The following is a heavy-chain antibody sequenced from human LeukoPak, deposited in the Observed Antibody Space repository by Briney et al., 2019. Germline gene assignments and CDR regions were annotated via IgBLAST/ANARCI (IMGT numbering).Heavy chain of an antibody. D-gene: IGHD3-16*02. J-gene: IGHJ6*03. Sequence: PAETLSLTCTVSGGSIGTYYWSWIRQSPGKGLEWIGYIYVTGTRYNPYLQSRVTISVDRSRNQFFLKMSSVTAADTAVYYCARHIGGGIEDMDVWGKGTKVIVSS. CDR3: ARHIGGGIEDMDV. CDR2: IYVTGT. V-gene: IGHV4-59*08. CDR1: GGSIGTYY.